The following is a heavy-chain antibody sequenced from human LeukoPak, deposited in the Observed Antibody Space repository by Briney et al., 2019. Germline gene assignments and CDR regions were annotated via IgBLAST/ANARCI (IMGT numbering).Heavy chain of an antibody. D-gene: IGHD6-13*01. CDR1: GYTLTELS. J-gene: IGHJ4*02. Sequence: ASVKVSCKVSGYTLTELSMHWVRQAPGQGLEWMGWISAYNGNTNYAQKLQGRVTMTTDTSTSTAYMELRSLRSDDTAVYYCARDSDLIAAAGNGFDYWGQGTLVTVSS. CDR3: ARDSDLIAAAGNGFDY. V-gene: IGHV1-18*01. CDR2: ISAYNGNT.